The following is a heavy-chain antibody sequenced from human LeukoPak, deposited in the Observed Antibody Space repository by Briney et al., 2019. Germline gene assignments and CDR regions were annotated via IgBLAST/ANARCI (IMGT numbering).Heavy chain of an antibody. Sequence: GGSLRLSCAASGFTFSSYAMSWVRQAPGKGLEWVSAISGSGGSTYYADSVKGRFTISRDNSKNTLYLQMNSLRAKDTAVYYCAKGLVRFLEWAYYFDYWGQGTLVTVSS. CDR2: ISGSGGST. CDR3: AKGLVRFLEWAYYFDY. CDR1: GFTFSSYA. D-gene: IGHD3-3*01. V-gene: IGHV3-23*01. J-gene: IGHJ4*02.